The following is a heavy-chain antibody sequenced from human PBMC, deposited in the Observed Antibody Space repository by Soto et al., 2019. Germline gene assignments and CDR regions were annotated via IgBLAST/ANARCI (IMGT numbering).Heavy chain of an antibody. V-gene: IGHV3-30*18. J-gene: IGHJ6*02. CDR3: AKDWFVAGTYYYYGMDV. CDR1: GFTFSSYG. Sequence: GGSLRLSCAASGFTFSSYGMHWVRQAPGKELEWVAVISYDGSNKYYADSVKGRFTISRDNSKNTLYLQMNSLRAEDTAVYYCAKDWFVAGTYYYYGMDVWGQGTTVTVSS. D-gene: IGHD6-19*01. CDR2: ISYDGSNK.